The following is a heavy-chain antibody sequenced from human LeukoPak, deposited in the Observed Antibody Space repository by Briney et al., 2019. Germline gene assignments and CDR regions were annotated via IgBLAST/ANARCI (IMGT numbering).Heavy chain of an antibody. CDR2: IYYSGST. J-gene: IGHJ6*03. Sequence: KASETLSLTCTVSGGSISSYYWSWIRQPPGKGLEWIGYIYYSGSTNYNPSLKSRVTISVDTSKNQFSLKLSSVTAADTAVYYCARGYDFWSVPGGYYYYYYMDVRGKGTTVTVSS. CDR1: GGSISSYY. CDR3: ARGYDFWSVPGGYYYYYYMDV. D-gene: IGHD3-3*01. V-gene: IGHV4-59*01.